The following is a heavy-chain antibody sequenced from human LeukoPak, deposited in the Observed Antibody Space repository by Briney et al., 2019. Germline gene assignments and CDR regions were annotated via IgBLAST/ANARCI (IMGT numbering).Heavy chain of an antibody. V-gene: IGHV4-59*12. D-gene: IGHD3-10*01. CDR1: GGFISSYY. Sequence: SETLSLTCTVSGGFISSYYWNWIRQTPGKGLEWIGSIYSSGNTNYNPSLKSRVTISVDTSKNQFSLMLTSVTAADTAVYYCAKSNGYGLVDIWGQGTTVTVSS. CDR2: IYSSGNT. J-gene: IGHJ3*02. CDR3: AKSNGYGLVDI.